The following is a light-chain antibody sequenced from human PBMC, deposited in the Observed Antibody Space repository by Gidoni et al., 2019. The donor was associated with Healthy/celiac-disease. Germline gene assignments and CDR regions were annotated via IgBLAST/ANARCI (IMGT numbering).Light chain of an antibody. J-gene: IGKJ3*01. V-gene: IGKV1-39*01. Sequence: DIQMTHSPSSLSASVGDRVTITCRASQSISSYLNWYQQKPGKAPKLLIYAASSLQSGVPSRFSGSGSGTDFTLTISSRQHEDLATYYCQQSYSTPRVTFGPGTKVDIK. CDR2: AAS. CDR1: QSISSY. CDR3: QQSYSTPRVT.